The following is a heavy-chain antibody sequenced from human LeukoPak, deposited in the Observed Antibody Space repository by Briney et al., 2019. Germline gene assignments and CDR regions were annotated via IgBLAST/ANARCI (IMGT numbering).Heavy chain of an antibody. CDR3: ARQYCSSTSCYVFWFDP. CDR2: INHSGST. Sequence: SETLSLTCAVYGRSFSGYYWSWIRQPPGKGLEWIGEINHSGSTNYNPSLKSRVTISVDTSKNQFSLKLSSVTAADTAVYYCARQYCSSTSCYVFWFDPWGQGTLVTVSS. CDR1: GRSFSGYY. V-gene: IGHV4-34*01. D-gene: IGHD2-2*01. J-gene: IGHJ5*02.